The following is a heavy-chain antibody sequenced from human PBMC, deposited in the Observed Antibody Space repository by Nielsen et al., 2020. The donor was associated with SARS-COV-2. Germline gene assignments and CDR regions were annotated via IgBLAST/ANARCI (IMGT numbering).Heavy chain of an antibody. J-gene: IGHJ4*02. CDR1: GDSISRVAHY. D-gene: IGHD5-24*01. Sequence: SETLSLTCTVSGDSISRVAHYWGWIRQPPGKGLEWIGRSYSSGGAYYNPSLKSRVSISVDTSQNFFSLKLSSVTAADTSVYYGARLCREGYLTGYFDYWGQGILVTVSS. CDR3: ARLCREGYLTGYFDY. CDR2: SYSSGGA. V-gene: IGHV4-39*02.